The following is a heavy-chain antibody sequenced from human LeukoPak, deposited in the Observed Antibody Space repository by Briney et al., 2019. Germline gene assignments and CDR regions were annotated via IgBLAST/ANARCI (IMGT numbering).Heavy chain of an antibody. D-gene: IGHD2-8*02. V-gene: IGHV4-34*01. Sequence: PSETLSLTCAVYGGSFSGYYWSWIRQPPGKGLEWIGEINHSGSTNYNPSLKSRVTISVDTSKNQFSLKLSSVTAADTAVYYCARGRGRHHIVLVVYATPNWFDPWGQGTPVTVSS. J-gene: IGHJ5*02. CDR3: ARGRGRHHIVLVVYATPNWFDP. CDR2: INHSGST. CDR1: GGSFSGYY.